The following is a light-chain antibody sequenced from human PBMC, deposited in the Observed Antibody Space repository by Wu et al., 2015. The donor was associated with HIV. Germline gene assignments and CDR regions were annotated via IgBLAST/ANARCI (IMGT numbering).Light chain of an antibody. CDR2: GTS. Sequence: EIVLTQSPGTLSLSPGERATLSCRASQSVSSSYLAWYQQKPGQAPRLLIYGTSSRATGIADRFSGSGSGTDFTLTISRLEPEDFAVYYCKLYGGSPYTFGQGTKLEIK. CDR3: KLYGGSPYT. V-gene: IGKV3-20*01. CDR1: QSVSSSY. J-gene: IGKJ2*01.